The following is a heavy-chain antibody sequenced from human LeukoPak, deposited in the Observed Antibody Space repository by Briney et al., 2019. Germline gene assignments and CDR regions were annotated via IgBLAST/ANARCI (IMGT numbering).Heavy chain of an antibody. Sequence: PGGSLRLSCAASGFTFSSYSMNWVRQAPGKGLEWVSSISSSSSYIYYADSVKGRFTISRDNAKNSLYLQMNSLRAEDTAVYHCARTQQQLVRFYYYYGMDVWGQGTTVTVSS. CDR3: ARTQQQLVRFYYYYGMDV. D-gene: IGHD6-13*01. V-gene: IGHV3-21*01. CDR1: GFTFSSYS. CDR2: ISSSSSYI. J-gene: IGHJ6*02.